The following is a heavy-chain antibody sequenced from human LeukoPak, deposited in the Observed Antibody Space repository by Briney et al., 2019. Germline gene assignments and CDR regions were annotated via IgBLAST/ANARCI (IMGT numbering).Heavy chain of an antibody. CDR2: ISGSDPGT. J-gene: IGHJ3*02. CDR1: GFSFSTYA. D-gene: IGHD1-1*01. V-gene: IGHV3-23*01. CDR3: SKKALSTGFSHYDI. Sequence: GGSLRLSCAASGFSFSTYAMSWVRQIPGKGLEWVSAISGSDPGTYYADSVKGRFTISRDNSKNTLYLQMNNLRAEDTALYYCSKKALSTGFSHYDIWGLGTMVTVSS.